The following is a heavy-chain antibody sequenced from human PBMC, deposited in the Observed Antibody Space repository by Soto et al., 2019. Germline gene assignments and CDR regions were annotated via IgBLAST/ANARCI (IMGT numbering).Heavy chain of an antibody. J-gene: IGHJ6*02. Sequence: QVQLQESGPGLVKPSETLSLTCTVSGGSVSSGSYYWSWIRQPPGKGLEWIGYLYYSGSTNYNPTLEGRVTISVDPSKNQFCLTLSSVTAADTAVYYCARDGDTVTRRRDMDVWGQGTTVTVSS. D-gene: IGHD5-18*01. CDR3: ARDGDTVTRRRDMDV. CDR1: GGSVSSGSYY. CDR2: LYYSGST. V-gene: IGHV4-61*01.